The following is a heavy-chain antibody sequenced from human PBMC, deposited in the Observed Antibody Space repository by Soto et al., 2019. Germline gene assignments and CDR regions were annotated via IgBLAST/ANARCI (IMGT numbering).Heavy chain of an antibody. Sequence: ASVKVSCKASGGTFSSYAISWVRQAPGQGLEWMGWISAYDGNTNYAQKLQGRVTMTTDTSTSTAYMELRSLRSDDTAVYYCARVEGDIVVVPAAIKTNWFDPWGQG. V-gene: IGHV1-18*01. CDR2: ISAYDGNT. CDR3: ARVEGDIVVVPAAIKTNWFDP. CDR1: GGTFSSYA. D-gene: IGHD2-2*01. J-gene: IGHJ5*02.